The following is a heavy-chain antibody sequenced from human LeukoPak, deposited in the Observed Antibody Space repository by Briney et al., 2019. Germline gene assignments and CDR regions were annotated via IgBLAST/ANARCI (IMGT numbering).Heavy chain of an antibody. V-gene: IGHV3-13*01. CDR3: ARGGDYGLKNWFAP. Sequence: GGSLRLSCAASGFTFSSYDMHWVRQATGKGLEWGSAIGTAGDTDYPVSVKGRFTISRENAKNSLYLQMNSLRAGDTAVYYCARGGDYGLKNWFAPWGQGTLVTVSS. J-gene: IGHJ5*02. D-gene: IGHD4-17*01. CDR1: GFTFSSYD. CDR2: IGTAGDT.